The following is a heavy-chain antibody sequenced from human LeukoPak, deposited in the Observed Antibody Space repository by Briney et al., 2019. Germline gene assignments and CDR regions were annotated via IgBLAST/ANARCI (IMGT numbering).Heavy chain of an antibody. V-gene: IGHV1-18*01. CDR1: GYTFTSYG. CDR3: ARSREYSSSWYGVNYFDY. Sequence: ASVKVSCKASGYTFTSYGISWVRQAPGQGLEWMGWIIAYNGNTNYAQKLQGRVTMSTDTSTSTAYMELRSLRSDDTAVYYCARSREYSSSWYGVNYFDYWGQGTLVTVSS. CDR2: IIAYNGNT. J-gene: IGHJ4*02. D-gene: IGHD6-13*01.